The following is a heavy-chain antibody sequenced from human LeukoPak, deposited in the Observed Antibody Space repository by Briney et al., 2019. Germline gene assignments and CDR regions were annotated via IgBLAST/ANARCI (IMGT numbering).Heavy chain of an antibody. V-gene: IGHV3-15*01. Sequence: GGSLRLSCAASGFTVSSNYMSWVRQAPGKGLEWVGRIKTKAAGGTADYAAPVKGRFTISRDDSKNTLYLQMSSLKTEDTAVYYCTTDAFHWGQGTLVTVSS. CDR2: IKTKAAGGTA. CDR3: TTDAFH. J-gene: IGHJ4*02. CDR1: GFTVSSNY.